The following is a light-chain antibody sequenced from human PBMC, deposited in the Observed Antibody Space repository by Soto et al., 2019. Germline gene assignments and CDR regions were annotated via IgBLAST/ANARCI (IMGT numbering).Light chain of an antibody. Sequence: EIVMTQSPATLSVSPGERATLSCRASQSFSSNLAWYQQNPGQAPRLLIYGASTRATGIPARFSGSWSGTEFTLTISSLQSEDFAVYYCQQYNNWPRTFGQWTKAEIK. J-gene: IGKJ1*01. CDR2: GAS. CDR1: QSFSSN. V-gene: IGKV3-15*01. CDR3: QQYNNWPRT.